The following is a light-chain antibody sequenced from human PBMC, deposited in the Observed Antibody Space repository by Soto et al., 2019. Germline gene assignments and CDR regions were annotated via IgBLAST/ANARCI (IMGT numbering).Light chain of an antibody. CDR2: AAS. CDR1: QSISSY. J-gene: IGKJ2*01. V-gene: IGKV1-39*01. CDR3: QQRYSTLRT. Sequence: DIQMTQSPSSLSASVGDRVTITCRASQSISSYLNWYQQKPGKAPKLLIYAASSLQSGVPSRFSGIGSGTDCPLTISSLPPADFATYSCQQRYSTLRTFGQGTKLEIK.